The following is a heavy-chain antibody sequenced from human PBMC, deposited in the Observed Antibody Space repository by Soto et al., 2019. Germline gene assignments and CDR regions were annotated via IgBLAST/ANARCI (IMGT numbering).Heavy chain of an antibody. J-gene: IGHJ5*02. D-gene: IGHD6-13*01. V-gene: IGHV4-31*03. Sequence: KPSETLSLTCTVSGGSISSGVYYWSWIRQHPGKGLEWIGYIYYSGSTYYNPSLKSRVTISVDTSKNQFSLNLSSVTAADTAVYYCARVTATAGTRWFDPWGQGTLVTVSS. CDR3: ARVTATAGTRWFDP. CDR1: GGSISSGVYY. CDR2: IYYSGST.